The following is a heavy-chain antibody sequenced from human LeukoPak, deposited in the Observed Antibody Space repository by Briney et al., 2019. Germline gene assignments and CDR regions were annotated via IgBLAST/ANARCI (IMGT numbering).Heavy chain of an antibody. Sequence: SETLSLTCAVYGGSFSGYYWSWIRQPPGKGLEWIGEINHSGSTNYNPSLKSRVTISVDTSKNQFSLKLSSMTAADTAVYYCARKWTDPGYYYYFQHWGQGTLVTVSS. D-gene: IGHD3-22*01. J-gene: IGHJ1*01. CDR1: GGSFSGYY. CDR3: ARKWTDPGYYYYFQH. CDR2: INHSGST. V-gene: IGHV4-34*01.